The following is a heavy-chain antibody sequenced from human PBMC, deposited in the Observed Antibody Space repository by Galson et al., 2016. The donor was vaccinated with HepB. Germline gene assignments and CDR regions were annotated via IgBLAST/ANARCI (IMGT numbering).Heavy chain of an antibody. J-gene: IGHJ4*02. V-gene: IGHV3-53*01. CDR1: GFTVSNNY. CDR2: IYSSGST. CDR3: TGRAAGDPFDY. Sequence: SLRLSCAASGFTVSNNYLKWVRQAPGKGLEWVSLIYSSGSTYYADSVKGRFTISRDTSMNTLFLQMNNLRVEDTAVYYCTGRAAGDPFDYWGQGTLVTVSS. D-gene: IGHD7-27*01.